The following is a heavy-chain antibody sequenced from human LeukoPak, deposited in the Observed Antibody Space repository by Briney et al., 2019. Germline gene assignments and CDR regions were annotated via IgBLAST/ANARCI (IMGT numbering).Heavy chain of an antibody. CDR1: GGSISSSSYY. V-gene: IGHV4-39*07. D-gene: IGHD3-10*01. J-gene: IGHJ6*03. CDR2: IYHSGST. CDR3: ARDSPPNYYYGSGSRENYYMDV. Sequence: SETLSLTCTVSGGSISSSSYYWGWIRQPPGKGLEWIGSIYHSGSTYYNPSLKSRVTIAVETSKNQFSLKLSSVTAADTAVYYCARDSPPNYYYGSGSRENYYMDVWGKGTTVTISS.